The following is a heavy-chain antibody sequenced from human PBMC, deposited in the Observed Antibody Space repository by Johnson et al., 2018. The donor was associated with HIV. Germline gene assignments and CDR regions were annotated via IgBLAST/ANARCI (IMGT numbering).Heavy chain of an antibody. CDR2: ISWDGGST. CDR3: VLFSSIAAEGAFDI. J-gene: IGHJ3*02. D-gene: IGHD6-6*01. V-gene: IGHV3-43D*03. Sequence: VQLVESGGGVVQPGGSLRLSCAASGFTFSTYGMHWVRQAPGKGLEWVSLISWDGGSTYYADSVKGRFTISRDNSKNSLYLQMNSLRAEDTALYYCVLFSSIAAEGAFDIWGQGTMVTVSS. CDR1: GFTFSTYG.